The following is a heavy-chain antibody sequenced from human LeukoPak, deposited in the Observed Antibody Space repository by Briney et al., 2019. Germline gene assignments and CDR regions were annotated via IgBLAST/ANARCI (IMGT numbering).Heavy chain of an antibody. Sequence: GESLKISCQGSGYSFSNYWIGWVRQMPGKGLEWMGMIFPSDSDTRYGPSFQGQVTISADKSIGTAYLQWSSPKASDTPMYYCARKTDNSFDYWGQGTLVTVSS. CDR3: ARKTDNSFDY. V-gene: IGHV5-51*01. CDR2: IFPSDSDT. CDR1: GYSFSNYW. J-gene: IGHJ4*02.